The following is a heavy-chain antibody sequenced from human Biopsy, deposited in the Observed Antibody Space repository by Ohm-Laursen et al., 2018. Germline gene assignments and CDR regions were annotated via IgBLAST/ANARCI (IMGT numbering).Heavy chain of an antibody. CDR2: VYYIGST. J-gene: IGHJ2*01. CDR1: GDSISSYY. Sequence: SDTLSLTCIVSGDSISSYYWSWIRQPPGKGLQWIGYVYYIGSTDYNPSLQSRVTISVDTSKNHFPLRLRSVTPADTAIYYCARDRGYYSDRTVPGYFDLWGRGTLVTVSS. CDR3: ARDRGYYSDRTVPGYFDL. V-gene: IGHV4-59*01. D-gene: IGHD3-22*01.